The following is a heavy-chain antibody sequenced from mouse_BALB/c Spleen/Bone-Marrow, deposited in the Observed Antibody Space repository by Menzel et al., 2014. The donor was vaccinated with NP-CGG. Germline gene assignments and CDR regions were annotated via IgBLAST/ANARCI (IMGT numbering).Heavy chain of an antibody. CDR1: GFSFPNYG. Sequence: QVQLQQSGPGLVQPSQSLSITCTVSGFSFPNYGVHWVRQSPGKGLEWLGVIWSGGSTDYNAAFISRLSISKDNSKSXVFFKMNSLQVNDTAIYYCARNPVGRNYFDYWGQGTTLTVSS. CDR3: ARNPVGRNYFDY. CDR2: IWSGGST. J-gene: IGHJ2*01. D-gene: IGHD4-1*01. V-gene: IGHV2-2*02.